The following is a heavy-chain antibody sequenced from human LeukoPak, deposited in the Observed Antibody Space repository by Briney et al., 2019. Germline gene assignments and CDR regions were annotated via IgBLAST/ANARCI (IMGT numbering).Heavy chain of an antibody. CDR2: INPSGGST. J-gene: IGHJ5*02. V-gene: IGHV1-46*01. CDR1: GYTFTGYY. D-gene: IGHD6-19*01. Sequence: ASVEVSCKASGYTFTGYYMHWVRQAPGQGLEWMGIINPSGGSTSYAQKFQGRVTMTGDMSTSTVYMELSSLRSEDTAVYYCAREPDSSGWYGLQPDGMSKGGFDPWGQGTLVTVSS. CDR3: AREPDSSGWYGLQPDGMSKGGFDP.